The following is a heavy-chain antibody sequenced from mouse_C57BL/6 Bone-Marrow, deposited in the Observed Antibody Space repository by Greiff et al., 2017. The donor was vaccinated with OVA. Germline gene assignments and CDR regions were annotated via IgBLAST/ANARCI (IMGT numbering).Heavy chain of an antibody. CDR2: IYPSDSET. CDR1: GYTFTSYW. D-gene: IGHD3-2*02. CDR3: ARSRGSGRFDY. Sequence: QVQLQQPGAELVRPGSSVKLSCKASGYTFTSYWMDWVKQRPGQGLEWIGNIYPSDSETHYNQKFKDKATLTVDKSSSTAYMQLSSLTSEDSAVDYCARSRGSGRFDYWGQGTTLTVSS. J-gene: IGHJ2*01. V-gene: IGHV1-61*01.